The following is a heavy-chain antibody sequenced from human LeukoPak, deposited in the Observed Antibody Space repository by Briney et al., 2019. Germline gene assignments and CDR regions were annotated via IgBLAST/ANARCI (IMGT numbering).Heavy chain of an antibody. CDR1: GYTFTGYY. V-gene: IGHV1-2*02. J-gene: IGHJ3*02. CDR2: INPNSGGT. Sequence: GASVKVSCKASGYTFTGYYMHWVRQAPGQGLEWMGWINPNSGGTNYAQKFQGRVTMTRDTSISTAYMELSRLRSDDTAVYYCAREYSSSWYESPGHFDIWGQGTMVTVSS. CDR3: AREYSSSWYESPGHFDI. D-gene: IGHD6-13*01.